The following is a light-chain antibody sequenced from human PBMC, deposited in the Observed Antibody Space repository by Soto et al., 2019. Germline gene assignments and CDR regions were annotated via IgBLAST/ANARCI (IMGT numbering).Light chain of an antibody. CDR2: GVS. V-gene: IGLV2-14*01. J-gene: IGLJ1*01. CDR3: SSYTGRSTRV. Sequence: QSALTQPASVSGSPGQSITISCTGTSSDFGGYNYVSWYQHHPGKAPKLIIYGVSDRPSGVSNRLSGSKSGNTASLTISGLQAEDEADYYCSSYTGRSTRVFGTGTKVTVL. CDR1: SSDFGGYNY.